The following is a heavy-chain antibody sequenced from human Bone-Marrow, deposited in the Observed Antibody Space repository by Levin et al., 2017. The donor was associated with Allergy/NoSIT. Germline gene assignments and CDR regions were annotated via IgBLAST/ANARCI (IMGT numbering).Heavy chain of an antibody. CDR2: ISSSSTYI. Sequence: GGSLRLSCAASEFTFSTYTMNWVRQAPGKGLEWVSSISSSSTYIYYADSVKGRFTISRDNAKNSLYLQMNSLRAEDTAVYYCARAFYYDSSGYFYFDYWGQGTLVTVSS. D-gene: IGHD3-22*01. V-gene: IGHV3-21*01. CDR3: ARAFYYDSSGYFYFDY. CDR1: EFTFSTYT. J-gene: IGHJ4*02.